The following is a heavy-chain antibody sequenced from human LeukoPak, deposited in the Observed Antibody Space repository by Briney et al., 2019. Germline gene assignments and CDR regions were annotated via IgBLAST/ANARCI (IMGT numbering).Heavy chain of an antibody. CDR1: GYTFTSYG. J-gene: IGHJ2*01. CDR3: ARDPVGGTAMVTAWYFDL. D-gene: IGHD5-18*01. Sequence: ASVKVSCKASGYTFTSYGISWVRQAPGQGLEWMGWISAYNGNTNYAQKLQGRVTMTRDTSTSTVYMELSSLRSEDTAVYYCARDPVGGTAMVTAWYFDLWGRGTLVTVSS. V-gene: IGHV1-18*01. CDR2: ISAYNGNT.